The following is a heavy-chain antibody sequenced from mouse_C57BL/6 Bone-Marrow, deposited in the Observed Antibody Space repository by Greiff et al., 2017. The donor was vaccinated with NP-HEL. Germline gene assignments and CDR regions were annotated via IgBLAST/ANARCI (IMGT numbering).Heavy chain of an antibody. V-gene: IGHV5-12*01. D-gene: IGHD3-3*01. CDR1: GFTFSDYY. CDR3: ARHRGLAWFAY. CDR2: ISNGGGST. Sequence: EVQLVESGGGLVQPGGSLKLSCAASGFTFSDYYMYWVRQTPEKRLEWVAYISNGGGSTYYPDTVKGRFTISRDNAKNTLYLQMSRLKSEDTAMYYCARHRGLAWFAYWGQGTLVTVSA. J-gene: IGHJ3*01.